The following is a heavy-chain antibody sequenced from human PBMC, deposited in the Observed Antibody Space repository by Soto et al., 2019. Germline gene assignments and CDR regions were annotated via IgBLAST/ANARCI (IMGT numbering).Heavy chain of an antibody. CDR3: ARALRYCSSTSCLPYYYFDY. D-gene: IGHD2-2*01. Sequence: SQTLSLTCAISGDSVSSNSAAWNWIRQSPSRGLEWLGRTSYRSKWYNDYAVSVKSRITISXETSKNQFALQLNSVTPEDTAVYYWARALRYCSSTSCLPYYYFDYWGQGTLVTVSS. J-gene: IGHJ4*02. CDR1: GDSVSSNSAA. V-gene: IGHV6-1*01. CDR2: TSYRSKWYN.